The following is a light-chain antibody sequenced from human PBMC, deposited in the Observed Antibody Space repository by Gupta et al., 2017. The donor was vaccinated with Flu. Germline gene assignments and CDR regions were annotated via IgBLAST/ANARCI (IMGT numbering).Light chain of an antibody. CDR1: QDISNY. CDR2: DAS. J-gene: IGKJ2*03. V-gene: IGKV1-33*01. Sequence: DIQMTQSPSSLSASVGDRVTITCQASQDISNYLNWYQQKPGKAPKLLIYDASNLETGVPSRFSGSGSGTDFTFTISRLQPEDIAKYYCQQDYTLYSFGQGTKLEIK. CDR3: QQDYTLYS.